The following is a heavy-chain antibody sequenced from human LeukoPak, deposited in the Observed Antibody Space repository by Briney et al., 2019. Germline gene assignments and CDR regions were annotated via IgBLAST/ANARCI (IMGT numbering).Heavy chain of an antibody. V-gene: IGHV3-7*01. CDR3: ARGGQLWPYMYYFDY. J-gene: IGHJ4*02. Sequence: PGGSLRLSCAASGFTFSSYWMSWVRQAPGKGLEWVANIKQDGSEKYYVDSVKGRFTISRDNAKNSLYLQMNSLRAEDTAVYYCARGGQLWPYMYYFDYWGQGTLVTVSS. CDR1: GFTFSSYW. D-gene: IGHD5-18*01. CDR2: IKQDGSEK.